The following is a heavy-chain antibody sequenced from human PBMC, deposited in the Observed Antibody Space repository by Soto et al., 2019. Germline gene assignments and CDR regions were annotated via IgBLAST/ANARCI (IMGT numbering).Heavy chain of an antibody. D-gene: IGHD2-2*01. V-gene: IGHV1-69*13. Sequence: GASVKVSCKASGGTFSSYAISWVRQAPGQGLEWMGGIIPIFGTANYAQKFQGRVTMTADASTSTAYMELSRLRSDDTAVYYCARDFEGSSTSYYYYYGMDVWGQGTTVTVSS. CDR2: IIPIFGTA. CDR1: GGTFSSYA. J-gene: IGHJ6*01. CDR3: ARDFEGSSTSYYYYYGMDV.